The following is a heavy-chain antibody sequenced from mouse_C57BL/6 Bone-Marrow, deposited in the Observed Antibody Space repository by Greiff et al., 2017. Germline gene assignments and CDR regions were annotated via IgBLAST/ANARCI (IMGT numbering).Heavy chain of an antibody. CDR3: ARCWGDY. V-gene: IGHV1-76*01. J-gene: IGHJ2*01. Sequence: QVQLQQSGAELVRPGASVKLSCKASGYTFTDYYINWVKQRPGQGLEWIARIYPGSGNTYYNEKFKGKATLTAEKSSSTAYMQLSSLTSEDSAVYFCARCWGDYWGQGTTLTVSS. CDR2: IYPGSGNT. CDR1: GYTFTDYY.